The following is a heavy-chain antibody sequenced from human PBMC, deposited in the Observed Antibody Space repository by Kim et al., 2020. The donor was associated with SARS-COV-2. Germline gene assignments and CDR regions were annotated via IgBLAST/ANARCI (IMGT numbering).Heavy chain of an antibody. V-gene: IGHV1-8*01. D-gene: IGHD6-13*01. J-gene: IGHJ4*02. CDR3: ARCIAAAGDYDY. Sequence: GYEQKVQGRVTMTRNTSINTAYMELSSLRSEDTAVYYCARCIAAAGDYDYWGQGTLVTVSS.